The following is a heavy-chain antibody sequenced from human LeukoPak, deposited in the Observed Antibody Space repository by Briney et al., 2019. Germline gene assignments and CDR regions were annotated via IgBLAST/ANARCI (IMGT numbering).Heavy chain of an antibody. CDR3: ARVIDYDSSGHYLGY. CDR1: GGSFSGYY. V-gene: IGHV4-34*01. D-gene: IGHD3-22*01. J-gene: IGHJ4*02. CDR2: INDSGST. Sequence: SETLSLICAVCGGSFSGYYWSWIRQPPGKGLEWIGEINDSGSTNCNPSLKGRVTISVDTSKNQFSLKLSSVTAADTAVYYCARVIDYDSSGHYLGYWGQGTLVTVSS.